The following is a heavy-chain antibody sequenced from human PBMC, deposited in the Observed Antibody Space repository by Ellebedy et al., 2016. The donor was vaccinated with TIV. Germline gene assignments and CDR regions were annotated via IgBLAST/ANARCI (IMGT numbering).Heavy chain of an antibody. CDR3: ARSSPGYGSGYYYYGMDV. V-gene: IGHV1-3*01. CDR2: INAGNGNT. D-gene: IGHD3-10*01. J-gene: IGHJ6*02. CDR1: GYTFTSYA. Sequence: ASVKVSCXASGYTFTSYAMHWVRQAPGQRLEWMGWINAGNGNTKYSQKFQGRVTITRDTSASTAYMELSSLRSEDTAVYYCARSSPGYGSGYYYYGMDVWGQGTTVTVSS.